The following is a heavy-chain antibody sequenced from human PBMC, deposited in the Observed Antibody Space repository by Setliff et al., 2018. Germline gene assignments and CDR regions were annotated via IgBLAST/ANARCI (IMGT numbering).Heavy chain of an antibody. D-gene: IGHD3-22*01. Sequence: SETLSLTCTVSGGSISSGDYYWSWIRQPPGKGLEWIGYIYSSGSTYYNPSLKSRVSISVDTSKNQFSLKLSSVTAADTAVYYCAKGFDSSGYHYYYYYGMDVWGQGTTVTVSS. CDR3: AKGFDSSGYHYYYYYGMDV. CDR2: IYSSGST. J-gene: IGHJ6*02. V-gene: IGHV4-30-4*08. CDR1: GGSISSGDYY.